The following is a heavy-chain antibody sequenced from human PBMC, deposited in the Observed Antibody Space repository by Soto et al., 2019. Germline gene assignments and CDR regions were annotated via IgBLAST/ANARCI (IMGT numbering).Heavy chain of an antibody. V-gene: IGHV3-21*01. D-gene: IGHD3-16*01. CDR1: GFTFSSYS. CDR3: AIYLYEYTSNTGFDY. CDR2: ISSSSSYI. Sequence: EVQLVESGGGLVKPGGSLRLSCAASGFTFSSYSMNWVRQAPGKGLEWVSSISSSSSYIYYADSVKGRFTISRDNAKNSLYLQMNSLRAEHKAVYYCAIYLYEYTSNTGFDYWGQGTLVTVSS. J-gene: IGHJ4*02.